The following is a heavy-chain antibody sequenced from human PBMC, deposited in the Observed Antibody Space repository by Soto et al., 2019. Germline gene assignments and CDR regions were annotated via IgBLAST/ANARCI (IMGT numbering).Heavy chain of an antibody. V-gene: IGHV1-46*01. CDR2: INPNGGST. Sequence: QVRLVQSGAEVKKPGASVKVSCKASGYIFTIYYIHWVRQAPGQGLEWMAIINPNGGSTNCAQEFQGRITLTRDTSTSTVYMDLSSLTSEDTAVYYCARGLYSGDKWGQGTLVTVSS. CDR3: ARGLYSGDK. CDR1: GYIFTIYY. J-gene: IGHJ4*02. D-gene: IGHD2-21*01.